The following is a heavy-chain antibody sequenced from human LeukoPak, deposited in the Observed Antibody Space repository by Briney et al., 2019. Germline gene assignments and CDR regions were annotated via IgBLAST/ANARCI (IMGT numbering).Heavy chain of an antibody. Sequence: PGGSLRLSCAASGFTFSTYGMHWVRQAPGKGLEWVAVIWNDGSNKYFADSAKGRFTISRDNSKNTLYLQMDSLRAEDTAVYFCARRYYDSIDYWGQGTLVTVSS. CDR3: ARRYYDSIDY. J-gene: IGHJ4*02. CDR2: IWNDGSNK. CDR1: GFTFSTYG. V-gene: IGHV3-33*01. D-gene: IGHD3-22*01.